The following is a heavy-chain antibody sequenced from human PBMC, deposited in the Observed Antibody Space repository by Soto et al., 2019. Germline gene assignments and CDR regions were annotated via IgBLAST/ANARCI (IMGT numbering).Heavy chain of an antibody. D-gene: IGHD6-13*01. J-gene: IGHJ6*02. CDR2: ISAYNGNT. CDR3: ARDIYSSSWYEMGYYYYYGMDV. Sequence: ASVKVSCKASGYTFTSYGISWVRQAPGQGLEWMGWISAYNGNTNYAQKLQGRVTMTTDTSTSTAYMELRSLRSDDTAVYYCARDIYSSSWYEMGYYYYYGMDVWGQGTTVTVSS. CDR1: GYTFTSYG. V-gene: IGHV1-18*01.